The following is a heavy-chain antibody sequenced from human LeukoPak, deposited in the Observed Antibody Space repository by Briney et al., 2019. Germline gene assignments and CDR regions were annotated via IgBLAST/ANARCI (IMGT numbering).Heavy chain of an antibody. CDR1: GFSVSSSSFY. CDR3: ARQTTPDY. V-gene: IGHV4-39*07. Sequence: KASETLSLTCTVSGFSVSSSSFYWGWIRQPPGKGLEWIGSIYYSGTTYYNPSLKSRFTISVDTSKNQFSLKLSSVTAADTAVYYCARQTTPDYWGQGTLVTVSS. D-gene: IGHD1-1*01. CDR2: IYYSGTT. J-gene: IGHJ4*02.